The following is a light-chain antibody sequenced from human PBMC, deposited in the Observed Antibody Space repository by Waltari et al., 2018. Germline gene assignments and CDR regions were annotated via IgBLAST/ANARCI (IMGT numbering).Light chain of an antibody. CDR3: QQSYSSCT. CDR2: AAS. CDR1: QSISSY. Sequence: DIQMTQSPSSLSASVGDRGTITCRASQSISSYLNWYQQKPGKAPKLLIYAASRLQSGVSSRFSGSGSGTDFTLTISSLQPEDFATYYCQQSYSSCTFGQGTRLEIK. J-gene: IGKJ5*01. V-gene: IGKV1-39*01.